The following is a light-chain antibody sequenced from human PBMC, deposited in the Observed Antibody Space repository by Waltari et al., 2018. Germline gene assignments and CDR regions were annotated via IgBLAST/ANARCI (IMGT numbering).Light chain of an antibody. V-gene: IGLV2-8*01. Sequence: QSALTQPPSASGSPGQSVTISCTGTSSDVGGYNYVSWYQQHPGKAPKLMIYEVNKRPSGVPERVSGSKSGNTASLTVAGLQAEDEADYYCSSYAGSNNLGVFGGGTKLTVL. CDR3: SSYAGSNNLGV. CDR1: SSDVGGYNY. J-gene: IGLJ2*01. CDR2: EVN.